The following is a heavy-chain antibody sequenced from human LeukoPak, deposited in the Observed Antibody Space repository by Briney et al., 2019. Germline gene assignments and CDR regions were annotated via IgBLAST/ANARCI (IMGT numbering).Heavy chain of an antibody. Sequence: EASVKVSCKASGYTFTGCYMHWVRQAPGQGLEWMGWINPNSGGTNYAQKFQGRVTMTRDTSISTAYMELSRLRSDDTAVYYCARLLMKNWFDPWGQGTLVTVSS. V-gene: IGHV1-2*02. D-gene: IGHD2-8*01. CDR2: INPNSGGT. J-gene: IGHJ5*02. CDR1: GYTFTGCY. CDR3: ARLLMKNWFDP.